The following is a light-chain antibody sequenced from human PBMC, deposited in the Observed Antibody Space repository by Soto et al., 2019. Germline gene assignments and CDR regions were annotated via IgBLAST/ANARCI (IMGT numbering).Light chain of an antibody. Sequence: EIVLTQSPGTLSLSPGERATLSCRASQIVISDYLAWYQQKPGQAPRLLIYGASSRATGIPDRFSGSGSGTDFTLTINRLEPEDFAVYYCQYYGGSPGYTFGQGTKLDIK. J-gene: IGKJ2*01. V-gene: IGKV3-20*01. CDR3: QYYGGSPGYT. CDR1: QIVISDY. CDR2: GAS.